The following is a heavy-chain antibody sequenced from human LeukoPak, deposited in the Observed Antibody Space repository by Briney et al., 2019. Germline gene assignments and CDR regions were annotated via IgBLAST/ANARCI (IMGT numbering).Heavy chain of an antibody. CDR1: GGSISSYY. CDR3: ARGLTVGTVTYFDY. J-gene: IGHJ4*02. V-gene: IGHV4-59*01. D-gene: IGHD4-23*01. Sequence: SETLSLTCTVSGGSISSYYWSWIRQPPGKGLEWIGYIYYSGSTNYDPSLKSRVTISVDTSKNQFSLKLSSVTAADTAVYYCARGLTVGTVTYFDYWGQGTLVTVSS. CDR2: IYYSGST.